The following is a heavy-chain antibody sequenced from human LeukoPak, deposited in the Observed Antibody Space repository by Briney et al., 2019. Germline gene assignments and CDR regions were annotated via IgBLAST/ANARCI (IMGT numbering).Heavy chain of an antibody. V-gene: IGHV3-11*04. J-gene: IGHJ3*02. Sequence: SGGSLRLSCAASGFTFSDYYMSWIRQAPGKGLEWVSYISSSGSTIYYADSVKGRFTISRDNAKNSLYLQMNSLRAEDTAVYYCARDYYDSSGGAFDIWGQGTMVTVSS. CDR3: ARDYYDSSGGAFDI. CDR2: ISSSGSTI. D-gene: IGHD3-22*01. CDR1: GFTFSDYY.